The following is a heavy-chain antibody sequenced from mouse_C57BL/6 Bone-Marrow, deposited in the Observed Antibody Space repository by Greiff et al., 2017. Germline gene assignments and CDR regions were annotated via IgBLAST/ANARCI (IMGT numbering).Heavy chain of an antibody. Sequence: QVQLQQSGPELVKPGASVKISCKASGYAFSSSWMNWVKQRPGTGLEWIGRLYPGDGDTNYNGKFKGKATLTADKSSSTAYMQLSSLTSEDSAVYFCARGGRGFAYWGQGTLVTVSA. CDR1: GYAFSSSW. J-gene: IGHJ3*01. CDR2: LYPGDGDT. D-gene: IGHD3-3*01. CDR3: ARGGRGFAY. V-gene: IGHV1-82*01.